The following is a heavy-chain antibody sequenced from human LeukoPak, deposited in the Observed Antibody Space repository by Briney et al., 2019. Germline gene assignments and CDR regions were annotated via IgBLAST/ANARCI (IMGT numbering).Heavy chain of an antibody. CDR3: ARDPSNTSGRNILFDY. D-gene: IGHD6-19*01. V-gene: IGHV1-18*04. J-gene: IGHJ4*02. CDR1: GYTFTGYY. CDR2: ISCYNGDT. Sequence: ASVKVSCKASGYTFTGYYMHWVRQAPGQGLEWMGWISCYNGDTNYAQNLQGRVTMTTDTSTTTVYMELRSLGSDDTAVYYCARDPSNTSGRNILFDYWGQGALVTVSS.